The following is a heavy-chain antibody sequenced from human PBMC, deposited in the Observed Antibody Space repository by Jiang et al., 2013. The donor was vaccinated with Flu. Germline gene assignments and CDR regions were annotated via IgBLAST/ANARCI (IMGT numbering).Heavy chain of an antibody. J-gene: IGHJ4*02. D-gene: IGHD3-22*01. CDR2: IIPVLGIA. CDR1: GGTFSSYA. CDR3: ATSPMTMKVVVIFRYFDY. V-gene: IGHV1-69*09. Sequence: QLLESGAEVKKPGSSVKVSCKASGGTFSSYAFSWARQAPGQGLEWIGGIIPVLGIANYAQKFQDRVTINTDKSTTTAYMELSSLISEDTAVYYCATSPMTMKVVVIFRYFDYWGQGTLVTVSS.